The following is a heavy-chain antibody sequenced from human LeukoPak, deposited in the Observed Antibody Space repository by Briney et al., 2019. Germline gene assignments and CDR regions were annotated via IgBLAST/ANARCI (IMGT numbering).Heavy chain of an antibody. D-gene: IGHD3-10*01. CDR2: ISGSGGST. V-gene: IGHV3-23*01. J-gene: IGHJ4*02. CDR1: GFTFSIYA. Sequence: GGSLRLSCVASGFTFSIYAMSWVRQAPGKGLEWVSGISGSGGSTYYADSVEGRFTISRDNSKNTLYLQMNSLRTEDTAVYYCARSDYYFGSGGYYNVSPPDSWGQGTLVTVSS. CDR3: ARSDYYFGSGGYYNVSPPDS.